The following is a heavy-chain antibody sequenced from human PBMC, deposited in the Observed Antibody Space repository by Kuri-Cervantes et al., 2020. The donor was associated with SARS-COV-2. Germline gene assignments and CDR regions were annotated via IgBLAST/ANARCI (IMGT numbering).Heavy chain of an antibody. CDR1: GFTFSNYA. CDR3: ARGAANYYMDV. J-gene: IGHJ6*03. CDR2: IWYDGKNE. Sequence: GESLKISCVASGFTFSNYAIHWVRQALGKGLEWVAVIWYDGKNEYYAGSVKGRFTISRDNSRNTVLLQMNILRAEDTAIYYCARGAANYYMDVWGTGTTVTVSS. V-gene: IGHV3-33*08. D-gene: IGHD3-16*01.